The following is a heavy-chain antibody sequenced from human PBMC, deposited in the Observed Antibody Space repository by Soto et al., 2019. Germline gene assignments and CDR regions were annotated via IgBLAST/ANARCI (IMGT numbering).Heavy chain of an antibody. J-gene: IGHJ5*02. CDR2: IYWDDDK. CDR1: GFSLSTSGVG. V-gene: IGHV2-5*02. Sequence: QITLKESGPTLVKPTQTLTLTCTFSGFSLSTSGVGVGWIRQPPGKALEWLALIYWDDDKRYSPSLKSRLTITKDTSKNQVVLKMTNMDPVDTATYYCAHLGGGGYDPNWFDPWGQGTLVTVSS. CDR3: AHLGGGGYDPNWFDP. D-gene: IGHD5-12*01.